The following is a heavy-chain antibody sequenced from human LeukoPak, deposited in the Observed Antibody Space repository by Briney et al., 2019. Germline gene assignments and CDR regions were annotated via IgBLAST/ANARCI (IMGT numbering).Heavy chain of an antibody. CDR2: VIPIFGTA. J-gene: IGHJ4*02. D-gene: IGHD3-22*01. Sequence: SVKVSCKASGGTFSSYAISWVRQAPGQGLEWMGGVIPIFGTANYAQKFQGRVTITADESTSTAYMELSSLRSEDTAVYYCASPNYYDSSGYYSFDYWGQGTLVTVSS. V-gene: IGHV1-69*01. CDR1: GGTFSSYA. CDR3: ASPNYYDSSGYYSFDY.